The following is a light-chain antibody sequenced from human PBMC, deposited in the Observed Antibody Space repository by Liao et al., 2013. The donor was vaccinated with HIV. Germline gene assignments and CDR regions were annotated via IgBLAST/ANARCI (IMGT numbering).Light chain of an antibody. CDR2: QDS. CDR3: QAWDSSTEV. J-gene: IGLJ1*01. Sequence: SYELTQPPSVSVSPGQTASITCSGDKLGDKYAYWYQQRPGQSLVLVIYQDSKRPSGIPERFSGSNSGNTATLTISGTQAMDEADYYCQAWDSSTEVFGTGTKVTVL. V-gene: IGLV3-1*01. CDR1: KLGDKY.